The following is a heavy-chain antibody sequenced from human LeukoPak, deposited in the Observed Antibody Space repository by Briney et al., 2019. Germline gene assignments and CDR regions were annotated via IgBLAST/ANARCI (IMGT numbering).Heavy chain of an antibody. CDR3: AKGGLDGDYDY. V-gene: IGHV3-7*03. D-gene: IGHD4-17*01. CDR1: GFTFSSYW. CDR2: IKQDGSEK. Sequence: PGGSLRLSCAASGFTFSSYWMSWVRQAPGKGLEWVANIKQDGSEKHYVDSVKGRFTISRDNSKNTLYLQMNSLRAEDTAVYYCAKGGLDGDYDYWGQGTLVTVSS. J-gene: IGHJ4*02.